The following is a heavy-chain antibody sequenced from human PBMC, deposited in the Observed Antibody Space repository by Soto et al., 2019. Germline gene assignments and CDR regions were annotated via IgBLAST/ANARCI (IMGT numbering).Heavy chain of an antibody. J-gene: IGHJ4*02. CDR2: ISNSGTT. Sequence: SETLSLTCTVSGGSINSYYWSWIRQPPGKGLEWIGYISNSGTTNYNPSLKSRVTISVDTSKNQFSLKLTSVTTAGTAVYYCARDGNMGYSFGYDFDYWGQGTLVTVSS. D-gene: IGHD5-18*01. CDR1: GGSINSYY. V-gene: IGHV4-59*01. CDR3: ARDGNMGYSFGYDFDY.